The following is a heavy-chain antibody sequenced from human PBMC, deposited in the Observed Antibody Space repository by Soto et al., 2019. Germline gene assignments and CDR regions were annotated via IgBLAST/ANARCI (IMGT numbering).Heavy chain of an antibody. D-gene: IGHD2-21*02. Sequence: GGSLRLSCASSVFTFISYAMSWVRQAPGKGLEWVSAISGSGGSTYYADSVKGRFTISRDNSKNTLYLQINSLRAEDTAVYYCAKDWPLIVVVTAIPQYFQHWGQGTLVTVSS. J-gene: IGHJ1*01. CDR2: ISGSGGST. V-gene: IGHV3-23*01. CDR1: VFTFISYA. CDR3: AKDWPLIVVVTAIPQYFQH.